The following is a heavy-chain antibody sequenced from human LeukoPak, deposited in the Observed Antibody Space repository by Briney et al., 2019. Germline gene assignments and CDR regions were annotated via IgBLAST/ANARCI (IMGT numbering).Heavy chain of an antibody. J-gene: IGHJ5*02. Sequence: PSETLSLTCAVYGESFSGYYWSWIRQPPGKGLEWIGEINQSGSTNYNPSLKSRVTISVDTSKNQFSRKLSSVTAADTAVYYCASIAMGIAARGWFDPWGQGTLVTVSS. CDR2: INQSGST. CDR1: GESFSGYY. V-gene: IGHV4-34*01. D-gene: IGHD6-6*01. CDR3: ASIAMGIAARGWFDP.